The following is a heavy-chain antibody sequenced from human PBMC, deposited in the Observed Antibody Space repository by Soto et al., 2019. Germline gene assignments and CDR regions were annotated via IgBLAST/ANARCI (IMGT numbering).Heavy chain of an antibody. D-gene: IGHD3-22*01. J-gene: IGHJ6*02. Sequence: ASVKVSCKASGYTFTGYYMHWVRQAPGQGLEWMGWINPNSGGTNYAQKFQGRVTMTRDTSISTAYMELSRLRSDDTAVYYCASWLYYYDSSGYPTGMDVWGQGTPVTVSS. CDR2: INPNSGGT. CDR1: GYTFTGYY. CDR3: ASWLYYYDSSGYPTGMDV. V-gene: IGHV1-2*02.